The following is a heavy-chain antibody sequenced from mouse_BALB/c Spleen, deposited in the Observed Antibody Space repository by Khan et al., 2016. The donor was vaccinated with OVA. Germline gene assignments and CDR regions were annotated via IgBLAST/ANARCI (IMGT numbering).Heavy chain of an antibody. CDR1: GFTFSNYA. J-gene: IGHJ3*01. D-gene: IGHD1-1*01. CDR2: ISSGGSYT. CDR3: ARELFTTVVATPFAY. Sequence: DVQLVESGGGLVKPGGSLKLSCAASGFTFSNYAMSWVRQTPEKRLEWVATISSGGSYTYYPDSVQGRFTISRDNAKNTLYLQRSSLRSEDTAIYYCARELFTTVVATPFAYWGQGTLVTVSA. V-gene: IGHV5-9-3*01.